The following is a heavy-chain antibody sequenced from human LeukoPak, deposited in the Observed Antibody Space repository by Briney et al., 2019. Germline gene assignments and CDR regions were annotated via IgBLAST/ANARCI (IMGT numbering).Heavy chain of an antibody. CDR3: ARENWRDGYVGSK. D-gene: IGHD5-24*01. CDR1: GGSLRNYY. Sequence: SETLSLTCIVSGGSLRNYYWNWIRQTPGKGLEWIGYIYDSGSINYNPSLKSRVTISVDTSKNTLSLKLNSVTAADTAVYYCARENWRDGYVGSKWGQGTLVTVSS. J-gene: IGHJ4*02. CDR2: IYDSGSI. V-gene: IGHV4-59*12.